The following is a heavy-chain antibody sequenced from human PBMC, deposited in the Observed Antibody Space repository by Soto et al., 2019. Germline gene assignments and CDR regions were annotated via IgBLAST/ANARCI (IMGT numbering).Heavy chain of an antibody. V-gene: IGHV3-30-3*01. D-gene: IGHD6-13*01. CDR3: ARGSAAGTVLAFDI. Sequence: GGSLRLSCAASGFTFSSYAMHWVRQAPGKGLEWVAVISYDGSNKYYADSVKGRFTISRDNSKNTLYLQMNSLRAEDTAVYYCARGSAAGTVLAFDIWGQGTMVTVSS. CDR1: GFTFSSYA. J-gene: IGHJ3*02. CDR2: ISYDGSNK.